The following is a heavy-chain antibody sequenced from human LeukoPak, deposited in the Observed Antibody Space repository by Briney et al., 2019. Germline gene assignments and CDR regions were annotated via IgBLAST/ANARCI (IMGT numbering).Heavy chain of an antibody. CDR1: GFTFSSYE. CDR3: ARAIRYCSGGSCYPAARGFDY. J-gene: IGHJ4*02. CDR2: ISSSGSTI. D-gene: IGHD2-15*01. Sequence: GGSLRLSCAASGFTFSSYEMNWVRQAPGKGLERVSYISSSGSTIYYADSVKGRFTISRDNAKNSPYLQMNSLRAEDTAVYYCARAIRYCSGGSCYPAARGFDYWGQGTLVTVSS. V-gene: IGHV3-48*03.